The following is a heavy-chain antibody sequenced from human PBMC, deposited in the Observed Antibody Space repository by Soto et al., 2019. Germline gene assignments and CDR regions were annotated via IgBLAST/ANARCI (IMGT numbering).Heavy chain of an antibody. J-gene: IGHJ6*02. CDR2: IYYSGST. Sequence: SETLSLTCTVSGGSISSGGYYWSWIRQHPGKGLEWIGYIYYSGSTYYNPSLKSRVTISVDTSKNQFSLKLSSVTAADTAVYYCARDLGEKDTAMVHYYGMDVWGQGTTVTVSS. CDR3: ARDLGEKDTAMVHYYGMDV. CDR1: GGSISSGGYY. D-gene: IGHD5-18*01. V-gene: IGHV4-31*03.